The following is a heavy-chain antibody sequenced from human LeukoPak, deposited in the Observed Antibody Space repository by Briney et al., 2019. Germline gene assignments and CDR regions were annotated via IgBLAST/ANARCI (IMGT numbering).Heavy chain of an antibody. J-gene: IGHJ4*02. V-gene: IGHV4-61*01. CDR3: ARDRPYCGGDCYSSGVDY. CDR2: IYYSGST. Sequence: SETLSLTCTVSGGSVSSGSYYWSWIRHPPGKGLEWVGYIYYSGSTNYNPSLKSRVTISVDTSKNQFSLKLSSMTAADTAVYYCARDRPYCGGDCYSSGVDYWGQGTLVTVSS. D-gene: IGHD2-21*02. CDR1: GGSVSSGSYY.